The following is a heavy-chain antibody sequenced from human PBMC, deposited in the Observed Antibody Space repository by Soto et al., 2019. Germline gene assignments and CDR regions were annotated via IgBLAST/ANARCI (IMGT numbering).Heavy chain of an antibody. CDR2: IQYSGIT. CDR1: GGSFSSSGYY. CDR3: VRDRGYTAFDI. D-gene: IGHD5-12*01. J-gene: IGHJ3*02. Sequence: SENLSLTCTVSGGSFSSSGYYWSWIRQHPGKGLEWIGYIQYSGITFYNPSLKSRVSMSVNTSKNQFSLKMSSVTAADTAVYFCVRDRGYTAFDIWGQGTMVTVSS. V-gene: IGHV4-31*03.